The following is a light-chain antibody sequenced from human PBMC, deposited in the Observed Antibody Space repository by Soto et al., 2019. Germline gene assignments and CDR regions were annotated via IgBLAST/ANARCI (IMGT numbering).Light chain of an antibody. CDR3: QQRSNWPLYT. J-gene: IGKJ2*01. V-gene: IGKV3-11*01. Sequence: EIVLTQSTATLSLSPGERATLSCRASQSVSSYLAWYQQKPGQAPRLLIYNASNSATGIPARFSGSGSGTDFTLNISSLEPEDFAVYYCQQRSNWPLYTFGQGTKLEIK. CDR2: NAS. CDR1: QSVSSY.